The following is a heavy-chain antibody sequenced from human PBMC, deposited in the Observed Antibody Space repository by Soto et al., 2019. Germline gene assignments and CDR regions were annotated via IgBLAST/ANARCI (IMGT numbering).Heavy chain of an antibody. J-gene: IGHJ4*02. CDR3: AKDGTPYGPGSPDY. Sequence: PGGSLRLSCAASGFTFSTYALMWVRQAPGKGLEWVSEISSSGGSAYYADSVRGRFTISRDNSKNTLVLQMNSLRAEDTALYYCAKDGTPYGPGSPDYWGQGTLVTVSS. CDR2: ISSSGGSA. V-gene: IGHV3-23*01. D-gene: IGHD3-10*01. CDR1: GFTFSTYA.